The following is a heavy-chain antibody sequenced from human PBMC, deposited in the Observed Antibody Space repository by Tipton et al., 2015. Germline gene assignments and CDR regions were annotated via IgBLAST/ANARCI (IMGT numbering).Heavy chain of an antibody. D-gene: IGHD3-9*01. CDR3: ACQDYDSLTRDYQTVDY. J-gene: IGHJ4*02. CDR1: AYSISSDYY. V-gene: IGHV4-38-2*01. Sequence: TLSLTCAVSAYSISSDYYWGWIRQPPGKGLEWIWSISHSGNTYYNPSLKSRVTMSRDTSKNQFSLKLTSVTAADTAVYYCACQDYDSLTRDYQTVDYWGQGTLVTVSS. CDR2: ISHSGNT.